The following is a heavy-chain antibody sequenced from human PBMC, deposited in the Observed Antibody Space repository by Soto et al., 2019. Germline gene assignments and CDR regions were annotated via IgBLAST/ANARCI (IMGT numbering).Heavy chain of an antibody. CDR3: ARDRDVVVVAATRGNWFDP. Sequence: SVKVSCKASGGTFSSYTISWVRQAPGQGLEWMGRIIPILGIANYAQKFQGRVTITADKSTSTAYMELSSLRSEDTAVYYCARDRDVVVVAATRGNWFDPWGQGTLVTVSS. D-gene: IGHD2-15*01. CDR2: IIPILGIA. CDR1: GGTFSSYT. J-gene: IGHJ5*02. V-gene: IGHV1-69*04.